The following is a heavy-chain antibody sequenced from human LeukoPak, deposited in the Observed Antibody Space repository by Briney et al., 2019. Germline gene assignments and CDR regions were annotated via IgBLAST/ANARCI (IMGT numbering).Heavy chain of an antibody. J-gene: IGHJ3*02. V-gene: IGHV4-39*01. Sequence: PSDTLSLTCTVSGGSISRESYFWGWLRQPPGKGLEWIGTIYYNGNTYHSPSLKSRLTISVDTSKNQFSLYLTSVTAADTAVYYCARWGATGIAGLSGAFDIWGQGTMVTVSS. CDR3: ARWGATGIAGLSGAFDI. CDR1: GGSISRESYF. D-gene: IGHD1-26*01. CDR2: IYYNGNT.